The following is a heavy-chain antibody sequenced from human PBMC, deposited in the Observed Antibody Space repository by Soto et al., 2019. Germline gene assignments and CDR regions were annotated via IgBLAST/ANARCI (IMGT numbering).Heavy chain of an antibody. J-gene: IGHJ4*02. CDR2: IYYSGST. D-gene: IGHD4-17*01. Sequence: SETLSLTCTVSGGSISSGDYYWSWIRQPPGKGLEWIGYIYYSGSTYYNPSLKSRVTISVGTSKNQFSLKLSSVTAADTAVYYCAGSLMTTGFDYWGQGTLVTVSS. CDR3: AGSLMTTGFDY. CDR1: GGSISSGDYY. V-gene: IGHV4-30-4*01.